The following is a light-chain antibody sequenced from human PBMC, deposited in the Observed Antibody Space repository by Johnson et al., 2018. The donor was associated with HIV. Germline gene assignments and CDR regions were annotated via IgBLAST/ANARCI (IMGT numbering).Light chain of an antibody. CDR3: GTWDSSLSALYV. V-gene: IGLV1-51*01. Sequence: VLTQPPSVSAAPGQKVTISCSGSSSNIGSNYVSWYQQLPGTAPKLLIYDNNKRPSGIPDRFSGSKSGTSATLGITGLQTGDEADYYCGTWDSSLSALYVFGTGTKVTVL. J-gene: IGLJ1*01. CDR2: DNN. CDR1: SSNIGSNY.